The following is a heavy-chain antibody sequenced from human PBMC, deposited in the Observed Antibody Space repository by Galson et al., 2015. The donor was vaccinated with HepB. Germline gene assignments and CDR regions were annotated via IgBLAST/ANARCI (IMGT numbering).Heavy chain of an antibody. Sequence: SLRLSCAASGFTFSSYTLSWVRQAPGKGLEWVSSISGSGGATYYADSVKGRFTISRDNSTNPLYLQMNSLRAEDTAVYYCAKDRTLYCSSATCYTDAFDIWGQGTMVTGSS. CDR2: ISGSGGAT. V-gene: IGHV3-23*01. CDR1: GFTFSSYT. D-gene: IGHD2-2*02. J-gene: IGHJ3*02. CDR3: AKDRTLYCSSATCYTDAFDI.